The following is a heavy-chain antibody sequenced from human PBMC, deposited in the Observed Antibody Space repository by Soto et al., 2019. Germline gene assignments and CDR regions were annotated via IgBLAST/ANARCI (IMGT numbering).Heavy chain of an antibody. J-gene: IGHJ3*02. V-gene: IGHV3-30*04. CDR1: GFTFSSYA. Sequence: GESLRLSCAASGFTFSSYAMHWVRQAPGKGLEWVAVISYDGSNKYYADSVKGRFTISRDNSKNTLYLQMNSLRAEDTAVYYCARDRGGSSSFFFAFDIWGQGTMVTVSS. CDR3: ARDRGGSSSFFFAFDI. D-gene: IGHD6-6*01. CDR2: ISYDGSNK.